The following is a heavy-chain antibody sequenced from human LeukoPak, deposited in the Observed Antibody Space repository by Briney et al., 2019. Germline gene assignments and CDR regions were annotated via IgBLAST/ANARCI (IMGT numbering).Heavy chain of an antibody. V-gene: IGHV3-74*01. CDR1: GFTLSSYW. Sequence: GGSLRLSCAASGFTLSSYWMHWVRQAPGKGLVWASRIKSDGRTNYADSVKGRFTISRDNAKNTVSLQMNSLRAEDTGVYYCARAPSEIGGYYPEYFRHWGQGTLVIVSS. D-gene: IGHD3-22*01. CDR2: IKSDGRT. J-gene: IGHJ1*01. CDR3: ARAPSEIGGYYPEYFRH.